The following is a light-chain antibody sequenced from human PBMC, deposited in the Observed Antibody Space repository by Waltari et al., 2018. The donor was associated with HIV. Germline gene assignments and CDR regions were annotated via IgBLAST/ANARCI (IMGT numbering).Light chain of an antibody. Sequence: QSALPQPASVSGSPGQSITISFTGTSSDVGASDYVSWYQQHPGKAPKLMIYDVNKRPSGVSHRFSGSKSATTASLTISGLQAEDEADYYCSSYTTSSTYVFGTGTKVTVL. J-gene: IGLJ1*01. CDR1: SSDVGASDY. V-gene: IGLV2-14*03. CDR2: DVN. CDR3: SSYTTSSTYV.